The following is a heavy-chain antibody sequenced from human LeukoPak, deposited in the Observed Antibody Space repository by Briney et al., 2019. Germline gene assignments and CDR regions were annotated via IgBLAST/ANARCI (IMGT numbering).Heavy chain of an antibody. CDR1: GFTFSSYW. CDR3: ARPTLLRYFDWLLYQRPASFYFDY. J-gene: IGHJ4*02. CDR2: IKQDGSEK. Sequence: PGGPLRLSCAASGFTFSSYWMSWVRQAPGKGLEWVANIKQDGSEKYYVDSVKGRFTMSRDNAKNSLYLQMNSLRAEDTAVYYCARPTLLRYFDWLLYQRPASFYFDYWGQGTLVTVSS. V-gene: IGHV3-7*01. D-gene: IGHD3-9*01.